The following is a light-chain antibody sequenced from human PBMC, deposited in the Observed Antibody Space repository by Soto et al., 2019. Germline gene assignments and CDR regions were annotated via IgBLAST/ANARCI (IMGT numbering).Light chain of an antibody. CDR1: QSISDY. V-gene: IGKV1-17*02. CDR3: QQLNAYPLT. Sequence: DIQMTQSPSSLSASVGDRVAITCRSSQSISDYLNWYQQKPGKALKLVIYGASNLQSGVPPRFSGSGSGSEFTLTISNLQPEDFATYYCQQLNAYPLTFGQGTRLEIK. CDR2: GAS. J-gene: IGKJ5*01.